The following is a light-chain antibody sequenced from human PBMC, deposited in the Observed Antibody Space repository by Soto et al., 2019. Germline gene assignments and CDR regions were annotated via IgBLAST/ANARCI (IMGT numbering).Light chain of an antibody. Sequence: QSVLTQPPSVSAAPGQRVTVSCSGSSSNIGGNSESWYQQLPGTAPKLLIYDDDKRPSGIPDRFSGSKSGTSATLGITGFQTGDEADYYCGSWDSSLSAYVFGTGTKVTDL. CDR3: GSWDSSLSAYV. J-gene: IGLJ1*01. CDR2: DDD. V-gene: IGLV1-51*01. CDR1: SSNIGGNS.